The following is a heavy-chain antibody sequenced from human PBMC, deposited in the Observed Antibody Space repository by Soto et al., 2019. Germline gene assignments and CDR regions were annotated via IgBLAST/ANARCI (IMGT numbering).Heavy chain of an antibody. J-gene: IGHJ6*03. V-gene: IGHV3-33*01. CDR2: IWYDGSNK. CDR3: ARAVNYSSSWHYYQYYMYV. Sequence: HPGGSLRLSCAASGFTFSSYGMHWVLQAPGKGLEWVAVIWYDGSNKYYADSVKGRFTISRDNSKNTLYLQMNSLRAEDTAVYYCARAVNYSSSWHYYQYYMYVWSRGTTVTVSS. CDR1: GFTFSSYG. D-gene: IGHD6-13*01.